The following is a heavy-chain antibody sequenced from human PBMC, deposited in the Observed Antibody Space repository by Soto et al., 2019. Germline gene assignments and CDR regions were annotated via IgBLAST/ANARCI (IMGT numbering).Heavy chain of an antibody. CDR1: GFSLSAEQEA. D-gene: IGHD3-16*01. CDR2: VYWHDEK. J-gene: IGHJ4*02. Sequence: QITLKESGPTLLKPTQTLTLTCTFSGFSLSAEQEAVGWIRQPPGKTLEWLALVYWHDEKQFDPSLKSRLTIMKDTSKNQVVLTMTNMDLVDTAPYYCAHRTGGYFDSWGQGTLVTVSS. CDR3: AHRTGGYFDS. V-gene: IGHV2-5*05.